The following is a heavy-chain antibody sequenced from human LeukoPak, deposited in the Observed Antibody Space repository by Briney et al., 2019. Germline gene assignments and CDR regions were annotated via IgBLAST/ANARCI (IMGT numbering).Heavy chain of an antibody. CDR2: INPNSGGT. D-gene: IGHD3-16*02. J-gene: IGHJ4*02. V-gene: IGHV1-2*02. CDR1: GGTFSSYA. Sequence: SVKVSCKASGGTFSSYAISWVRQAPGQGLEWMGWINPNSGGTNYAQKFQGRVTMTRDTSISTAYMELSRLRSDDTAVYYCARDLGRNYVWGSYRQVEEGPDYWGQGTLVTVSS. CDR3: ARDLGRNYVWGSYRQVEEGPDY.